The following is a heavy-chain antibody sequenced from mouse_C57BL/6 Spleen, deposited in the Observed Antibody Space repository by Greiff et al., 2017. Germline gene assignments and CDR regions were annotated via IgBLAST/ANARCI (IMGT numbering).Heavy chain of an antibody. CDR1: GYTFTSYW. CDR2: IHPNSGST. Sequence: QVQLQQPGAELVKPGASVKLSCKASGYTFTSYWMHWVKQRPGQGLEWIGMIHPNSGSTNYNEKFKSKATLTVDKSSSTAYMQLSSLTSEDSAVYYCARGQGHYYGSSPSDYWGQGTTLTVSS. D-gene: IGHD1-1*01. V-gene: IGHV1-64*01. CDR3: ARGQGHYYGSSPSDY. J-gene: IGHJ2*01.